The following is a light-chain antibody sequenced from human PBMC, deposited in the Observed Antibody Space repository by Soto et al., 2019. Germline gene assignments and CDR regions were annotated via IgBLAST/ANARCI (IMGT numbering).Light chain of an antibody. V-gene: IGLV1-44*01. CDR2: SYD. CDR1: SSNLGDNT. Sequence: QSALTQPPSASGTPGQRVTISCSTSSSNLGDNTVNWYQHVPGTAPKLLIYSYDQRPSGVPDRFSGSKSGTSASLAISGLQSEVEADYYCEEWDASLDGYVFVTGTKVTVL. CDR3: EEWDASLDGYV. J-gene: IGLJ1*01.